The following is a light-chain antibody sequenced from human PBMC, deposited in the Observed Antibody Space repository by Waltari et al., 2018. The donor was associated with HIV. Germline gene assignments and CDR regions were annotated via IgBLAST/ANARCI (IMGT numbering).Light chain of an antibody. Sequence: EILMTQSPATLSVSPGERATLSCRASQSVSSNLAWYQQKPGLAPRLLMYSASIRVTGIPARFSGSGSETEFTLTISSLQSEDFAVYYCQQYNNWPRTFGQGTKVDIK. CDR2: SAS. J-gene: IGKJ1*01. V-gene: IGKV3-15*01. CDR3: QQYNNWPRT. CDR1: QSVSSN.